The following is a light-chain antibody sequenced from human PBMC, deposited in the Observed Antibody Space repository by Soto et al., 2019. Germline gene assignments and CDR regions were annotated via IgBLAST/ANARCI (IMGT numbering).Light chain of an antibody. V-gene: IGKV3-15*01. Sequence: EIVLTQSPATLSVFTGEKATLSCGASQSVSNNLAWYHQKPGQAPRPLIYGASTRATGIPARFSGSGSGTDFTLTISSLLSEDFAVYYCHQYYKWPLTFGGGTKVDIK. CDR1: QSVSNN. J-gene: IGKJ4*01. CDR3: HQYYKWPLT. CDR2: GAS.